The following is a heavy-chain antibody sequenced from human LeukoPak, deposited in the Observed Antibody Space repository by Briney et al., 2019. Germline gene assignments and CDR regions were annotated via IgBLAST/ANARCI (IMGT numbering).Heavy chain of an antibody. D-gene: IGHD6-13*01. CDR2: DCWSGGST. V-gene: IGHV3-23*01. Sequence: SGGALRLSCAASGFTFSSYGMSWVRQAPGKGLEWVSGDCWSGGSTYYADSVKGRFTISRDNSKNTLYLQMNSLRVEDTAVYYCAKDRKAADSGEGYWGQGTLVTVCS. J-gene: IGHJ4*02. CDR3: AKDRKAADSGEGY. CDR1: GFTFSSYG.